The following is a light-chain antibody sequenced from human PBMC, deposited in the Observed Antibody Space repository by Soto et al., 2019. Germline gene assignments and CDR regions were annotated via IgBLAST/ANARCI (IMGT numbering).Light chain of an antibody. CDR1: QSMGSN. J-gene: IGKJ1*01. Sequence: EIVMTQSPATMSVSPGERATLSCRDSQSMGSNVAWYQQKPGQAPRLLIYGAYTRPGGNPARFSGSGSGKEFTLTITSLQSEDFAFYYCRHFPNWPSTVRQGTKVEI. CDR2: GAY. V-gene: IGKV3-15*01. CDR3: RHFPNWPST.